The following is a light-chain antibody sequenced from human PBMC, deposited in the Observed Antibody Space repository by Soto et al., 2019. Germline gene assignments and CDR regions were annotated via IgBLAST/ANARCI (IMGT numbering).Light chain of an antibody. Sequence: EIVMTQSPATLSVSPGEGASLSCRASQSVRSNLAWYQQKPGQAPRLLIFGASTRATGIPARFSGSGSGTEFTLTISSLQSEDFAVYYYQQYNKWPPITFGQGTRLEIK. CDR2: GAS. CDR1: QSVRSN. J-gene: IGKJ5*01. CDR3: QQYNKWPPIT. V-gene: IGKV3-15*01.